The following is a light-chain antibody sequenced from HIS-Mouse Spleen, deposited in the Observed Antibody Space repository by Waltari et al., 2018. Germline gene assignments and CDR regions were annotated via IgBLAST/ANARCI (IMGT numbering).Light chain of an antibody. CDR1: ALPKQY. Sequence: SYELTQPTSVSVSPGQTARNTCPGTALPKQYAYWYQQKPGQAPVLVIYKDSERPSGIPERFSGSSSGTTVTLTISGVQAEDEADYYCQSADSSGTYWVFGGGTKLTVL. CDR3: QSADSSGTYWV. CDR2: KDS. V-gene: IGLV3-25*03. J-gene: IGLJ3*02.